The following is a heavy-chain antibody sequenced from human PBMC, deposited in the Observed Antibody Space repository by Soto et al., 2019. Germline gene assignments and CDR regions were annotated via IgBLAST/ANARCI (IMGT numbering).Heavy chain of an antibody. D-gene: IGHD2-15*01. CDR3: ARGIATGQLDP. CDR1: GYTFTRYT. CDR2: INPDNGNT. Sequence: ASVKVSCKASGYTFTRYTMNWVRQAPGQRLEWMGWINPDNGNTKSSQKFQDRVIVTRDTSASTAYMDLSSLRSEDTAVYYCARGIATGQLDPWGQGTLVTVSS. V-gene: IGHV1-3*01. J-gene: IGHJ5*02.